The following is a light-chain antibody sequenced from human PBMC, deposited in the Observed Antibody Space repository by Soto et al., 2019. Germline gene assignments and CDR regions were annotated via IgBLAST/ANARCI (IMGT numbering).Light chain of an antibody. V-gene: IGLV2-14*03. CDR2: DVS. Sequence: QSALTQPASVSGSPGQSITISCTGTSSDVGGYNYVSWYQQHPGKAPKLMIYDVSSRPSGVSNRFSGSKSGNTASLTISGLEDEDEADYYCSSYTRSGPWVFGGGTKLTVL. CDR1: SSDVGGYNY. CDR3: SSYTRSGPWV. J-gene: IGLJ3*02.